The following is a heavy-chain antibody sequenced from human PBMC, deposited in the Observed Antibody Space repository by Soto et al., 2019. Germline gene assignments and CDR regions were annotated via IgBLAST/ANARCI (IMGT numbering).Heavy chain of an antibody. CDR1: GGSISRYY. Sequence: PSETLSLTCSVSGGSISRYYWSWIRQPPGKGLEWIGYAYYSGDTGYNPSLQSRVTMAFDTSKNQVSLKLTSVTAADTAVYYCARDRSTYGGGGTGEVKENWFDPWGQGALVTVSS. J-gene: IGHJ5*02. V-gene: IGHV4-59*01. CDR2: AYYSGDT. D-gene: IGHD2-8*01. CDR3: ARDRSTYGGGGTGEVKENWFDP.